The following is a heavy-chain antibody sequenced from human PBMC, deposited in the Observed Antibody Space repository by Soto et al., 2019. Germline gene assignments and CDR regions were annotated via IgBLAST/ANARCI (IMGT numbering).Heavy chain of an antibody. V-gene: IGHV3-33*01. D-gene: IGHD2-15*01. CDR2: IWYDGSNT. J-gene: IGHJ3*01. Sequence: PGGSLRLSCAASGFPFSNYGMHWVRQPPGKGLEWVTVIWYDGSNTFYADSVKGRFSISRDNSKNMVYLQLNSVRAEDTAVYYCASGIGYCSGGKCYSVVDAFDVWGQGAMVTVS. CDR1: GFPFSNYG. CDR3: ASGIGYCSGGKCYSVVDAFDV.